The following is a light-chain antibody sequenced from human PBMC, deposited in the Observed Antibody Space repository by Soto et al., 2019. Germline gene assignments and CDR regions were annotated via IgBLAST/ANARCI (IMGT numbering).Light chain of an antibody. V-gene: IGLV3-21*04. Sequence: SYELTQPPSVSVALGKTARITCGGSNIGSKSVHWYQQKPGQAPVLVIYYDSDRPSGIPERFSGSNSGNTATLTISRVEAGDEADYYCQVWDSSSDPYVFGTGTKLTVL. CDR2: YDS. J-gene: IGLJ1*01. CDR1: NIGSKS. CDR3: QVWDSSSDPYV.